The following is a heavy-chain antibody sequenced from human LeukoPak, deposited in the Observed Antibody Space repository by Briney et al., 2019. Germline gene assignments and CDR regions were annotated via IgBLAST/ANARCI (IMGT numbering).Heavy chain of an antibody. V-gene: IGHV4-34*01. CDR3: ARETTVTSNFDY. Sequence: SETLSLTCAVYGGSFSGYYRSWIRQPPGKGLEWIGEINHSGSTNYNPSLKSRVTISVDTSKNQFSLKLSSVTAADTAVYYCARETTVTSNFDYWGQGTLVTVSS. CDR2: INHSGST. CDR1: GGSFSGYY. D-gene: IGHD4-17*01. J-gene: IGHJ4*02.